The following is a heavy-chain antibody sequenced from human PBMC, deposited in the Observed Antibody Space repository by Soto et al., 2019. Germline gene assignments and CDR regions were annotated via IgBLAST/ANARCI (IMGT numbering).Heavy chain of an antibody. CDR2: IYYSGST. Sequence: SETLSLTCTVSGGSISSYYWSWIRQPPGKGLEWIGYIYYSGSTNYNPSLKSRVTISVDTSKNQFSLKLSSVTAADTAVYYCARGTRNEFWSGYKTFDYWGQGTLVTVSS. CDR3: ARGTRNEFWSGYKTFDY. D-gene: IGHD3-3*01. CDR1: GGSISSYY. V-gene: IGHV4-59*01. J-gene: IGHJ4*02.